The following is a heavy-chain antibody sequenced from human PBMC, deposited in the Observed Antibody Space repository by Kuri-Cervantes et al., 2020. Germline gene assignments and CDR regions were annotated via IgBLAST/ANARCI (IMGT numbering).Heavy chain of an antibody. CDR1: GSSFSSYY. Sequence: GSLRLSCTVSGSSFSSYYWSWIRQPPGKGLEWIGYISYSGSTYYNPSLKSRVTISVDTSKNQFSLKLSSVTAADTAVYYCARESGTTVTFDYWGQGTLVTVSS. D-gene: IGHD4-11*01. V-gene: IGHV4-59*12. CDR3: ARESGTTVTFDY. CDR2: ISYSGST. J-gene: IGHJ4*02.